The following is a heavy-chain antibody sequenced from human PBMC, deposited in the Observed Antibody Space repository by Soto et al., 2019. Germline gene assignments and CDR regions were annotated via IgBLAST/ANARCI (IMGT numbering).Heavy chain of an antibody. CDR1: GGTFSSYA. CDR2: IIPIFGTA. V-gene: IGHV1-69*01. CDR3: ARVPEYSSSSGEGYFDY. J-gene: IGHJ4*02. Sequence: QVQLVQSGAEVKKPGSSVKVSCKASGGTFSSYAISWVRQAPGQGLEWMGGIIPIFGTANYAQKFQGRVTITADESTSTAYIELSSLRSEDTAVYYCARVPEYSSSSGEGYFDYWGQGTLVTVSS. D-gene: IGHD6-6*01.